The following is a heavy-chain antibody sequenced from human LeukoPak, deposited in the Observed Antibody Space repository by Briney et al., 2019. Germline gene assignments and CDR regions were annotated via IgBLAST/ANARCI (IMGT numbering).Heavy chain of an antibody. J-gene: IGHJ6*02. CDR3: ARGYCSSTSCRILGYYYGMDV. Sequence: PGGSLRLSCAASGFTFSSYSMNWVRQAPGKGLEWVSSISSSSSYIYYADSVKGRFTISRDNAKNSLYLQMNSLRAVDTAVYYCARGYCSSTSCRILGYYYGMDVWGQGTTVTVSS. CDR2: ISSSSSYI. V-gene: IGHV3-21*01. CDR1: GFTFSSYS. D-gene: IGHD2-2*01.